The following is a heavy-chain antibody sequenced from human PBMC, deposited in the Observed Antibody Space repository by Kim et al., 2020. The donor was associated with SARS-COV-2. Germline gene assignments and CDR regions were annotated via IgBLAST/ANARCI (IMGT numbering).Heavy chain of an antibody. CDR3: VRVGSSYEDY. D-gene: IGHD3-10*01. CDR1: GFSFSDHY. V-gene: IGHV3-72*01. Sequence: GGSLRLSCAASGFSFSDHYMDWVRQAPGKGLEWVGRTRHKAHSYTTEYAASVQGRFTISRDDSKTSLSLQMNSLKAEDTAVYYCVRVGSSYEDYWGQGTLVTVSS. J-gene: IGHJ4*02. CDR2: TRHKAHSYTT.